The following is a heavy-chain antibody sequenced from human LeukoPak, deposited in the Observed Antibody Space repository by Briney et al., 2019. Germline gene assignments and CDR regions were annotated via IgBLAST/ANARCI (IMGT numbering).Heavy chain of an antibody. Sequence: SETLSLTCAVYGGSFTKHQWSWIRQPPGKGLEWIGAINDGGSTNYNPSLKSRVTISVDTSKNQFSLKLSSVTAADTAVYYCARTPNCSSTSCSLGYMDVWGKGTTVTVSS. CDR2: INDGGST. CDR3: ARTPNCSSTSCSLGYMDV. V-gene: IGHV4-34*01. D-gene: IGHD2-2*01. J-gene: IGHJ6*03. CDR1: GGSFTKHQ.